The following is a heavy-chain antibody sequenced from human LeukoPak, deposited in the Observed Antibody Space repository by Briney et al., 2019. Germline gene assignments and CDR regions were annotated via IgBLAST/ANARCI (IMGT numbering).Heavy chain of an antibody. CDR2: IYTSGNT. CDR1: DGTITNYY. CDR3: ARDLASYSIYSDAFDI. D-gene: IGHD4-11*01. Sequence: SETLSLTCTVSDGTITNYYWSWIRQPAGKGLEWIGRIYTSGNTNYNPSLKGRVTMSRDTSKNQLSLKLSSVTAADTAVYYCARDLASYSIYSDAFDIWGQGTMVTVSS. J-gene: IGHJ3*02. V-gene: IGHV4-4*07.